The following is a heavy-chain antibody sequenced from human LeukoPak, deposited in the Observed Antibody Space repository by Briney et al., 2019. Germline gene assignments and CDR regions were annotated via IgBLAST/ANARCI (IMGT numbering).Heavy chain of an antibody. Sequence: GGSLRLSCAASGFTFSSYWMRWVRQAPGKGLEWVANIKQDGSEKYYVDSVKGRFTISRDNAKNSLYLQMNSLRAEDTAVYYCAREAIVVVPASFYYYGVDVWGQGTTVTVSS. CDR1: GFTFSSYW. D-gene: IGHD2-2*01. CDR3: AREAIVVVPASFYYYGVDV. V-gene: IGHV3-7*01. CDR2: IKQDGSEK. J-gene: IGHJ6*02.